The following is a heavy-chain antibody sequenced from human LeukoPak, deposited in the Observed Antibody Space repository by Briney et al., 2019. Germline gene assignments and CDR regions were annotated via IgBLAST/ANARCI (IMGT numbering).Heavy chain of an antibody. CDR3: ARGRHIVVVPAAINGVNWFDP. D-gene: IGHD2-2*02. Sequence: PSETLSLTCAVYGGSFSGYYWSWIRQPPGKGLEWIGEINHSGSTNYNPSLKSRVTISVDTSKNQFSLKLSSVTAADTAVYYCARGRHIVVVPAAINGVNWFDPWGQGTLVTVSS. V-gene: IGHV4-34*01. J-gene: IGHJ5*02. CDR1: GGSFSGYY. CDR2: INHSGST.